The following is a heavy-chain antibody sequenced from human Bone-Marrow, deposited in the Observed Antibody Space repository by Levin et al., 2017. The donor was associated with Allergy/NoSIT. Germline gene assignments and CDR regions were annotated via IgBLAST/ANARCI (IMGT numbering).Heavy chain of an antibody. Sequence: ASVKVSCRTSGDTFNSFAISWVRQAPGQGLEWMGSIIPALGTTNYAQRFQDRVTITADESTRTTYMELSSLRFEDTAIYYCARGEIRRIEKWEAGMDVWGQGTTVTVSS. CDR2: IIPALGTT. CDR1: GDTFNSFA. D-gene: IGHD3-16*01. CDR3: ARGEIRRIEKWEAGMDV. V-gene: IGHV1-69*13. J-gene: IGHJ6*02.